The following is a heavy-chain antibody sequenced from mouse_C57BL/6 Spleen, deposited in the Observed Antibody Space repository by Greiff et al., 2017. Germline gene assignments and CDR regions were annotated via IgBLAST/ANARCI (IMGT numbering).Heavy chain of an antibody. J-gene: IGHJ2*01. CDR3: TRRDSSGPLY. CDR1: GYTFTDYE. V-gene: IGHV1-15*01. D-gene: IGHD3-2*02. CDR2: IDPETGGT. Sequence: QVQLQQSGAELVRPGASVTLSCKASGYTFTDYEMHWVKQTPVHGLEWIGAIDPETGGTAYNQKFKGKAILTADKSSSTAYMELRSQTSEDSAVYYCTRRDSSGPLYWGQGTTLTVSS.